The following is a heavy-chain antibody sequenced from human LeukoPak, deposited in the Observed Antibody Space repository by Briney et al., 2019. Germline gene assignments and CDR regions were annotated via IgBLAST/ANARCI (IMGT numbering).Heavy chain of an antibody. V-gene: IGHV4-39*01. J-gene: IGHJ4*02. CDR1: GGSISSSSYY. D-gene: IGHD3-22*01. CDR2: INYSGST. Sequence: KPSETLSLTCAVSGGSISSSSYYWAWIRQLPGKGLEWIGNINYSGSTHYNASLKSRVTISVDTSKNQFSLKLSSVTAADTAVYYCGRRVGGSGYRDYWGQGTLVTVSS. CDR3: GRRVGGSGYRDY.